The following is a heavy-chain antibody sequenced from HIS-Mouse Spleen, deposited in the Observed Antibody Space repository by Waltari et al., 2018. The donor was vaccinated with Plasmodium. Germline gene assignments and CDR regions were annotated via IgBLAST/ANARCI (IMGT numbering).Heavy chain of an antibody. Sequence: QVQLVESGGGVVQPGRYLRLSCAASGFAFSSYAKHLLRQAPGKGLEWLAVISYDGSKKDYADSVKGRFTISRDNSKNTLYLQMNSLRAEDTAVYYCAKAQGVINFDYWGQGTLVTVSS. J-gene: IGHJ4*02. CDR3: AKAQGVINFDY. CDR1: GFAFSSYA. D-gene: IGHD3-16*01. CDR2: ISYDGSKK. V-gene: IGHV3-30*18.